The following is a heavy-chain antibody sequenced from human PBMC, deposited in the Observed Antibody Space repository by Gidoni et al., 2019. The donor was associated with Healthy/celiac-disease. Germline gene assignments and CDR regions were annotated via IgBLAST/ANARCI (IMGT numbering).Heavy chain of an antibody. V-gene: IGHV3-33*01. CDR1: GFTFSSYG. CDR2: IWYDGSNK. J-gene: IGHJ6*02. CDR3: AREVSTGYDPEYYGMDV. Sequence: QGQLVESGGGVVQPGRYLRLSCAASGFTFSSYGMHWVRQAPGKGLEWVAVIWYDGSNKYYADSVKGRFTISRDNSKNTLYLQMNSLRAEYTAVYYCAREVSTGYDPEYYGMDVWGQGTTVTVSS. D-gene: IGHD5-12*01.